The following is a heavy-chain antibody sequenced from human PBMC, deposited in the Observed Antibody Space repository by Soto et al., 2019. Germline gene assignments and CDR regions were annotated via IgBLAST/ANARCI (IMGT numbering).Heavy chain of an antibody. J-gene: IGHJ6*02. Sequence: QVQLVQSGAEVKKPGASVKVSCKASGYTFTGYYMHWVRQAPGQGLEWMGWINPNSGGTNYAQKVQGRVTMTRDTSISTAYMELSRLRSDDTAVYYCARGYYGMDVWGQGTTVTVSS. CDR2: INPNSGGT. CDR3: ARGYYGMDV. V-gene: IGHV1-2*02. CDR1: GYTFTGYY.